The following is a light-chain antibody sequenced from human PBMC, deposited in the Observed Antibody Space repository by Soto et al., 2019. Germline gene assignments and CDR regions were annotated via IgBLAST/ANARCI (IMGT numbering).Light chain of an antibody. CDR3: QQRSNWFT. Sequence: EIGLPQSPATLSLSPGERATLSCRASQSVSSYLAWYQQKPGQAPRLLIYDASNRATGIPARFSGSGSGTDFTLTISSLEPEDFAVYYCQQRSNWFTFGQGTRLEIK. CDR2: DAS. J-gene: IGKJ5*01. V-gene: IGKV3-11*01. CDR1: QSVSSY.